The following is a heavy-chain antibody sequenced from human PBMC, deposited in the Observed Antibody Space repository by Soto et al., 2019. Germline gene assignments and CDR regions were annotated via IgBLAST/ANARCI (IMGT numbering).Heavy chain of an antibody. CDR3: GRGRSGELVVFY. Sequence: QVQLVQSGAEVKKPGASVKVSCKASGYTFTSYGISWVRQAPGQGLEWMGWISAYNGNTNYAQKFQGRVTMTKDTSITTVYMELSNLSPDDTAVYYCGRGRSGELVVFYWGQGTLVTVHS. D-gene: IGHD1-7*01. V-gene: IGHV1-18*01. J-gene: IGHJ4*02. CDR1: GYTFTSYG. CDR2: ISAYNGNT.